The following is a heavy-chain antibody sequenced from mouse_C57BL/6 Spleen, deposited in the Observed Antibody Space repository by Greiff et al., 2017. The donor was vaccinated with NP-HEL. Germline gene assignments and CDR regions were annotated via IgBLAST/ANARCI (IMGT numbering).Heavy chain of an antibody. CDR1: GFSLTSYG. CDR3: ARVYGYAYAMDY. V-gene: IGHV2-2*01. Sequence: QVQLKESGPGLVQPSQSLSIPCTVSGFSLTSYGVHWVRQSPGKGLEWLGVIWSGGSPDYNAAFISRLSISKDNSKSQVFFKMNSLQADDTAIYYCARVYGYAYAMDYWAQGTSVTVSS. D-gene: IGHD2-2*01. J-gene: IGHJ4*01. CDR2: IWSGGSP.